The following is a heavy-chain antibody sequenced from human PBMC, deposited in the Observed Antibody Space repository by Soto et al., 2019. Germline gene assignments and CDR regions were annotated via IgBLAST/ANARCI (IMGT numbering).Heavy chain of an antibody. CDR3: ARVVTTVTNRYYALDV. J-gene: IGHJ6*02. Sequence: PWWSLRLSCSASVFTFRDYYMSWIRQAPGKGLEWVSHISSSGSTTYYADSVKGRFTSSRDNGKNSLLLQMNSLRAEDTAVYYCARVVTTVTNRYYALDVWGQGTTVTVSS. V-gene: IGHV3-11*01. D-gene: IGHD4-17*01. CDR2: ISSSGSTT. CDR1: VFTFRDYY.